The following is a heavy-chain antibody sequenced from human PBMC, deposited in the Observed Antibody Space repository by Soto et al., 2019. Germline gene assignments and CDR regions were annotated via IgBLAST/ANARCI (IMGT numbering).Heavy chain of an antibody. V-gene: IGHV3-23*01. CDR2: ISGGGGVST. Sequence: EVQLLESGGGLVQPGGSLTLSCAASGFTFSSYAMTWVRQAPGKGLEWVSGISGGGGVSTYYADSVKGRFTISRDNSMNTPYLQMNRLRAEDTAVYYCAIDAISMVRGVNNWFDPWGQGTLVTVSS. J-gene: IGHJ5*02. D-gene: IGHD3-10*01. CDR3: AIDAISMVRGVNNWFDP. CDR1: GFTFSSYA.